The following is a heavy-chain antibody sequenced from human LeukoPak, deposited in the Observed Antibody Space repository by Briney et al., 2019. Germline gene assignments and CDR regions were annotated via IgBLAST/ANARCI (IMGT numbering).Heavy chain of an antibody. J-gene: IGHJ3*02. CDR2: IYSGGST. CDR1: GFTVSSNY. CDR3: ARQMATKRDAFDI. V-gene: IGHV3-53*01. Sequence: QAGGSLRLSFAASGFTVSSNYMSWVRQAPGKGLEWVSVIYSGGSTYYADSVKGRFTISRDNSKNTLYLQMNSLRAEDTAVYYCARQMATKRDAFDIWGQGTMVTVSS. D-gene: IGHD5-24*01.